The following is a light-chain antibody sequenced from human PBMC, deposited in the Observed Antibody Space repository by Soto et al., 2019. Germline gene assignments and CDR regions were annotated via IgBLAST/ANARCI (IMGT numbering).Light chain of an antibody. J-gene: IGKJ1*01. CDR1: QDISHY. CDR2: DAS. Sequence: DIQMTQSPSSLSASVGDRVTITCQASQDISHYLNWYQQKPGKAPKLLIYDASNLETGVPSRFSGSGSGTNFTFTISSLQPEDIATFYCQQFDNLPRTFGQGTTVAFK. CDR3: QQFDNLPRT. V-gene: IGKV1-33*01.